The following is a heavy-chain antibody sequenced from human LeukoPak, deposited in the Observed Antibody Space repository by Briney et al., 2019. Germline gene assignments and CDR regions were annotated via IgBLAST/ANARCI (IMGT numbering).Heavy chain of an antibody. CDR3: ARDGDYVGFDY. D-gene: IGHD4-17*01. V-gene: IGHV4-59*01. CDR1: GGSFNGYY. CDR2: IYYSGST. J-gene: IGHJ4*02. Sequence: SETLSLTCAVYGGSFNGYYWSWIRQPPGKGLEWIGYIYYSGSTNYNPSLKSRVTISVDTSKNQFSLKLSSVTAADTAVYYCARDGDYVGFDYWGQGTLVTVSS.